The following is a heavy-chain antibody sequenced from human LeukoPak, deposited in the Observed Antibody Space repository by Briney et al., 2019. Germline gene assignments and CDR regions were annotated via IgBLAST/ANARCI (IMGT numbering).Heavy chain of an antibody. V-gene: IGHV4-61*01. Sequence: SETLSLTCTVSGGSVSSGSYYWSWIRQPPGKGLEWIGYIYYSGSTNYNPSLKSRVTISVDTSKNQFSLKPSSVTAADTAVYYCARARSTSCYFCFDYWGREPWSPSPQ. CDR2: IYYSGST. D-gene: IGHD2-2*01. J-gene: IGHJ4*02. CDR1: GGSVSSGSYY. CDR3: ARARSTSCYFCFDY.